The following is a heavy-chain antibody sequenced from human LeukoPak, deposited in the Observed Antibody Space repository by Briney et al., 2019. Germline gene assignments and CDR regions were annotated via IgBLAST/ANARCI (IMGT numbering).Heavy chain of an antibody. CDR2: ISSSSSYI. Sequence: GGSLRLSCAASGFTFSSYSMNWVRQAPGKGLEWVSSISSSSSYIYYADSVKGRFTISRDNAKNSLYLQMNSLRAEDTAVYYCARDSGHSGYDLDYWGQGTLVTVSA. CDR1: GFTFSSYS. CDR3: ARDSGHSGYDLDY. V-gene: IGHV3-21*01. D-gene: IGHD5-12*01. J-gene: IGHJ4*02.